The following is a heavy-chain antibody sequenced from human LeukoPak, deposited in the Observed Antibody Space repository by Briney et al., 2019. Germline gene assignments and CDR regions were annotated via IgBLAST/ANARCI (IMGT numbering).Heavy chain of an antibody. CDR3: ARGAGGYIKYRTDY. CDR2: VRYDGSNK. Sequence: PGGCLRLSCAASGFTFSGCGMHWVRQAPGKGLEWISFVRYDGSNKYYADSVKGRFTISRGNSKNTLYLEMNNQRVEDTAVYYRARGAGGYIKYRTDYRGQGTLVTVSS. J-gene: IGHJ4*02. D-gene: IGHD4-11*01. CDR1: GFTFSGCG. V-gene: IGHV3-30*02.